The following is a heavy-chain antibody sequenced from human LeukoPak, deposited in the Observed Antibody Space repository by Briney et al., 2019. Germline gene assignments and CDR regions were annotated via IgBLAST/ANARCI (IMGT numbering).Heavy chain of an antibody. J-gene: IGHJ4*02. V-gene: IGHV4-34*01. Sequence: SEPLSLTCAVYGGSFSGYYWSWIRQPTGKGPEWIGEINHSGSTNYNPSLKSRVTISVDTSKNQFSLKLSSVTAADTAVYYCARDRIKQQRTHSQTFDYWGQGTLVTVSS. CDR2: INHSGST. CDR3: ARDRIKQQRTHSQTFDY. D-gene: IGHD6-13*01. CDR1: GGSFSGYY.